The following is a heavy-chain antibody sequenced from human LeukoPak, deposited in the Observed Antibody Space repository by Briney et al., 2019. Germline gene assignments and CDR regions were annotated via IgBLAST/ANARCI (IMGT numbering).Heavy chain of an antibody. V-gene: IGHV1-2*02. CDR1: GYTFTGYY. J-gene: IGHJ4*02. CDR2: INPNGGGT. CDR3: ARENNSGWYRKAAFDY. Sequence: ASVKVSCKASGYTFTGYYMHWVRQAPGQGLEWMGWINPNGGGTTYAQKFQGRDTLTRDTSISTAYMEVNRLESDDTAVYYCARENNSGWYRKAAFDYWGQGTLVTVTS. D-gene: IGHD6-19*01.